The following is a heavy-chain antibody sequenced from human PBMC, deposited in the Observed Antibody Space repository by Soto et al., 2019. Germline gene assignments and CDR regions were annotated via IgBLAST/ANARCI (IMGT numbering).Heavy chain of an antibody. V-gene: IGHV4-39*01. D-gene: IGHD1-26*01. CDR3: ARHVLVKGALDAFDI. Sequence: QLQLQESGPGLVKPSETLSLTCTVSGGSISSSSYYWGWIRQPPGKGLEWIGSIYYSGSTYYNPSLKSRVTISVDTSKNQFSRKLSSVTAADTAVYYCARHVLVKGALDAFDIWGQGTMVTVSS. CDR2: IYYSGST. CDR1: GGSISSSSYY. J-gene: IGHJ3*02.